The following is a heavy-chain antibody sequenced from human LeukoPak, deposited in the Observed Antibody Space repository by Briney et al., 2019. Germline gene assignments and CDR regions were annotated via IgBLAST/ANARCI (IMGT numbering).Heavy chain of an antibody. CDR3: ARDPVDSSGYFHYFDY. J-gene: IGHJ4*02. CDR2: IYYSGST. Sequence: PSETLSLTCTVFGGSISTYYWSWIRQPPGKGLEWIAYIYYSGSTNYNPSLKSRVTISVDTSKNQFSLKLNSVTAADTAMYYCARDPVDSSGYFHYFDYWGQGTLVTVSS. V-gene: IGHV4-59*01. CDR1: GGSISTYY. D-gene: IGHD3-22*01.